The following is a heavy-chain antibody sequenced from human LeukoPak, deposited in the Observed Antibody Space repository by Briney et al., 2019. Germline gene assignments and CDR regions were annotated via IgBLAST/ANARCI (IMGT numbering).Heavy chain of an antibody. CDR2: ISGSGAST. J-gene: IGHJ4*02. CDR3: AKGGVSYTYYFDC. V-gene: IGHV3-23*01. D-gene: IGHD2-8*01. CDR1: GFTFSKYT. Sequence: GGSLRLSCVASGFTFSKYTMSWVRQAPGKGLEWASGISGSGASTYSADFVKGRFTISRDTSKNTLYLQLNSLRAEDTAVYYCAKGGVSYTYYFDCWGQGTLVTVSS.